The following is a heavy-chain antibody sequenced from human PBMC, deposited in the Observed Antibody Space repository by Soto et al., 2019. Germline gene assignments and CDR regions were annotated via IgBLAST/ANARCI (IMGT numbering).Heavy chain of an antibody. CDR3: AKTANGWFSAFDI. Sequence: EVQLLESGGGLVQPGGSLRLSCAASGFTFSSYAMSWVRQAPGKGLEWVSAISGSGVTTYYADSVKGRFTFSRDNSKNTQYLQMNSPRAEDTAVYYCAKTANGWFSAFDICGQGTMVTVSS. J-gene: IGHJ3*02. D-gene: IGHD6-19*01. CDR2: ISGSGVTT. V-gene: IGHV3-23*01. CDR1: GFTFSSYA.